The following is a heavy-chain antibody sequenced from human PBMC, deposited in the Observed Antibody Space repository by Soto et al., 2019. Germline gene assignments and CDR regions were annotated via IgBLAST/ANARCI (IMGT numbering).Heavy chain of an antibody. CDR1: GFSLSTSGVG. CDR3: AHKGGRGAGMDV. D-gene: IGHD2-15*01. CDR2: TYWDDDK. Sequence: QITLKESGPTLVKPTQTLTLTCTFSGFSLSTSGVGVAWIRQPPGQALEWLALTYWDDDKRYSPSLKSRLTITQDTSKTQVVLTMTNMDPVDTATYYCAHKGGRGAGMDVWGQGTTVTVSS. J-gene: IGHJ6*02. V-gene: IGHV2-5*02.